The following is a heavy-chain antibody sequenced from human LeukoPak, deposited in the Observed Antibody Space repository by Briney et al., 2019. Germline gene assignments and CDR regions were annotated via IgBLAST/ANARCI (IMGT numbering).Heavy chain of an antibody. J-gene: IGHJ4*02. Sequence: PGGSLRLSCAASGFTFSSYAMHWVRQAPGKGLEWVAVISYDGSNKYYADSVKGRFTISRDNSKNTLYLQMNSLRAEDTAVYYCARGTAMLSYVLYHWGQGTLVTVSS. D-gene: IGHD5-18*01. CDR1: GFTFSSYA. CDR2: ISYDGSNK. V-gene: IGHV3-30-3*01. CDR3: ARGTAMLSYVLYH.